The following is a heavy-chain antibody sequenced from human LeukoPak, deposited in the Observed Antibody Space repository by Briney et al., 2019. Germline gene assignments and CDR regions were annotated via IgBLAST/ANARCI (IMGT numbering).Heavy chain of an antibody. CDR1: GYTFTSYY. J-gene: IGHJ3*02. CDR2: INPSGGST. V-gene: IGHV1-46*01. CDR3: ARDKMAGRDGYNFGIFDI. Sequence: ASVKVSCKASGYTFTSYYMHWVRQAPGQGLEWMGMINPSGGSTSYAQKFQGRVTMTRDTSTSTVYMELSSLRSEDTAVCYCARDKMAGRDGYNFGIFDIWGQGTMVTVSS. D-gene: IGHD5-24*01.